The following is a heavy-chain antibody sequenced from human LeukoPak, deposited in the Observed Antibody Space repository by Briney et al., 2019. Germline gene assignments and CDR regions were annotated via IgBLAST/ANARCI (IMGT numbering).Heavy chain of an antibody. CDR1: GFSVGSFE. Sequence: PGGSLRLSCAGSGFSVGSFEMDWVRQAPGKGLEWVSYINSDNIVLYADSVKGRFTISRDRAKNSLYLQMNSLRAEDTAVYYCATVLGTSYDMRHHRGAFDNWGQGTLVTVSS. D-gene: IGHD3-9*01. J-gene: IGHJ4*02. CDR3: ATVLGTSYDMRHHRGAFDN. V-gene: IGHV3-48*03. CDR2: INSDNIV.